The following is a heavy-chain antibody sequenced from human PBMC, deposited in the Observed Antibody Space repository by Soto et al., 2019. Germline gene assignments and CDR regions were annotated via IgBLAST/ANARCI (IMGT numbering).Heavy chain of an antibody. CDR1: GGSISSVGYY. D-gene: IGHD3-22*01. V-gene: IGHV4-31*03. Sequence: SQTLSLTCTVSGGSISSVGYYWSWIRQHPGKGLEWIGYIYYSGSTYYNPSLKSRVTISVDTSKNQLSLKLSSVTAADTAVYYCARVLSPGWLTYFDYWGQGTLVTVSS. J-gene: IGHJ4*02. CDR2: IYYSGST. CDR3: ARVLSPGWLTYFDY.